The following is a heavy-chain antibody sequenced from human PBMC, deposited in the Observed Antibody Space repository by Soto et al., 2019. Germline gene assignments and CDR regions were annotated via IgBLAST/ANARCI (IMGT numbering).Heavy chain of an antibody. Sequence: ASVKVSCKASGYTFTSYDISWVRHAPGQGLEWMGRISTYNGNTNYAQKLQGRVTMTTDTSTDTAYMELRSLRSEDTAVYYCAIDKRPFDSTGTYYYYGMDVWGQGTTVTVSS. CDR2: ISTYNGNT. CDR1: GYTFTSYD. V-gene: IGHV1-18*01. D-gene: IGHD2-8*02. CDR3: AIDKRPFDSTGTYYYYGMDV. J-gene: IGHJ6*02.